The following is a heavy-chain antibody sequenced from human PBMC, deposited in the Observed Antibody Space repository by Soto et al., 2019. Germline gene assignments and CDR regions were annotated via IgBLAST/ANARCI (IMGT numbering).Heavy chain of an antibody. CDR2: ISGSGGST. J-gene: IGHJ4*02. CDR1: GFTFSSYA. D-gene: IGHD3-22*01. V-gene: IGHV3-23*01. Sequence: GGSLRLSCAASGFTFSSYAMSWVRQAPGKGLEWVSAISGSGGSTYYAGSVKGRFTISRDNSKNTLYLQMNSLRAEDTAVYYCAKIRTYDSSGYYHPLVRYYFDYWGQGTLVTVSS. CDR3: AKIRTYDSSGYYHPLVRYYFDY.